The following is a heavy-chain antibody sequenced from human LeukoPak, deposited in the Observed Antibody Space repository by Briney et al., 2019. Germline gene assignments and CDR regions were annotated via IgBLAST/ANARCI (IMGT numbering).Heavy chain of an antibody. CDR1: GFTLSSYW. Sequence: GGSLRLSCAASGFTLSSYWMSWVCQAPGKGLEWVANIKEDGSEKYYVDSVKGRFTISRDNAKNSLYLQMNSLRAEDTAVYYCARDNFIAAAGTNFDYWGQGTLVTVSS. CDR3: ARDNFIAAAGTNFDY. CDR2: IKEDGSEK. V-gene: IGHV3-7*01. D-gene: IGHD6-13*01. J-gene: IGHJ4*02.